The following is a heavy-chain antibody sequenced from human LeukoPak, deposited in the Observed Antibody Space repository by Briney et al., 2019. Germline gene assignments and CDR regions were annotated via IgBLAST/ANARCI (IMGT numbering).Heavy chain of an antibody. CDR3: ATIVATINY. Sequence: PGGSLRLSCAASGFTFSSYGMHWVRQAPGKGLEGVAVISYDGSNKYYADSVKGRFTISRDNSKNTLYLQMNSLRAEDTAVYYCATIVATINYWGQGTLVTVSS. CDR1: GFTFSSYG. CDR2: ISYDGSNK. D-gene: IGHD5-12*01. J-gene: IGHJ4*02. V-gene: IGHV3-30*03.